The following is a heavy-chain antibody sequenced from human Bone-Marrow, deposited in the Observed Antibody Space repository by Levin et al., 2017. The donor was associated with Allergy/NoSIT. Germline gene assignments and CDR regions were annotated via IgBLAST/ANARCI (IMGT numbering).Heavy chain of an antibody. CDR2: IRESGDT. CDR1: GFTFNRFG. D-gene: IGHD6-19*01. J-gene: IGHJ4*02. CDR3: LRHDLDGYGRGWGGKFDS. V-gene: IGHV3-23*01. Sequence: GGSLRLSCAASGFTFNRFGMAWVRQAPGKGLEWVSSIRESGDTHYADSVKGRFTISKDNSKNTLYLQMDSLRDEDTAVSYCLRHDLDGYGRGWGGKFDSWGQGTLVTVSS.